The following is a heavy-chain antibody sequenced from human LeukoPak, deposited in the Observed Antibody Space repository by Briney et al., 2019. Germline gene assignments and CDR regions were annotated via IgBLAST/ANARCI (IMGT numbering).Heavy chain of an antibody. CDR2: IYYSGST. J-gene: IGHJ4*02. CDR1: GFTFSSYA. V-gene: IGHV4-39*01. CDR3: TCGYYSRGDY. D-gene: IGHD3-22*01. Sequence: GSLRLSCAASGFTFSSYAMTWVRQPPGKGLEWIGTIYYSGSTYYNPSLKSRVTISVDTSKNQFSLKLSSVTAADTAVYYCTCGYYSRGDYWGQGTLVTVSS.